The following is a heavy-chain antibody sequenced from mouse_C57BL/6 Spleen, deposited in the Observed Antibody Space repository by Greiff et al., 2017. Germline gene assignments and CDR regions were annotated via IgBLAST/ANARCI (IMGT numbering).Heavy chain of an antibody. CDR2: IRNKANGYTT. CDR3: ARSAHGYYDWFAY. D-gene: IGHD2-3*01. V-gene: IGHV7-3*01. Sequence: EVKVEESGGGLVQPGGSLSLSCAASGFTFTDYYMSWVRQPPGKALEWLGFIRNKANGYTTEYSASVKGRFTISRDNSQSILYLQMNALRAEDSATYYCARSAHGYYDWFAYWGQGTLVTVSA. CDR1: GFTFTDYY. J-gene: IGHJ3*01.